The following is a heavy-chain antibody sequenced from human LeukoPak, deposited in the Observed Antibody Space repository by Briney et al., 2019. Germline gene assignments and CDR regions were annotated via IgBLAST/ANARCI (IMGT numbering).Heavy chain of an antibody. Sequence: SETLSLTCAVYGGSFSGYYWSWIRQPPGKGLEWIGSIYYSGSTYHNPSLKSRVTISVDTSKNQFSLKLSSVTAADTAVYYCARVGGWSDWGQGTLVTVSS. CDR2: IYYSGST. CDR1: GGSFSGYY. J-gene: IGHJ4*02. CDR3: ARVGGWSD. V-gene: IGHV4-34*01. D-gene: IGHD6-19*01.